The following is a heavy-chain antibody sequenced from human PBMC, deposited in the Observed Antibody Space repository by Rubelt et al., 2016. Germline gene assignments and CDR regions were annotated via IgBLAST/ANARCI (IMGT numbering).Heavy chain of an antibody. Sequence: QLQLQESGPGLVKPSETLSLTCTVSGGSISGSSNYWGWIRQPPGKGLEWIGYIHQSGSTYYNPSLKSRANISMYTSKNQISLELGPGTAADTAVYYCAKDWRGSGAFDIWGQGTMVTVSS. J-gene: IGHJ3*02. CDR3: AKDWRGSGAFDI. CDR2: IHQSGST. CDR1: GGSISGSSNY. D-gene: IGHD3-10*01. V-gene: IGHV4-39*07.